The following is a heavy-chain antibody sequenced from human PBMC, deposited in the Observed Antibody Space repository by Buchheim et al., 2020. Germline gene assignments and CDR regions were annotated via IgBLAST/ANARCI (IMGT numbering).Heavy chain of an antibody. J-gene: IGHJ3*02. CDR3: AREEVDCSGPTCYNAFDI. CDR1: GFTLSSYS. Sequence: QVQLVESGGGVVQPGRSLRLSCAASGFTLSSYSMHWVRQAPGKGLEWVSVIWRNENLKSHADSVKGRFTVSRDDSSNTLFLQMDSLGVADTAVYFCAREEVDCSGPTCYNAFDIWGRGT. V-gene: IGHV3-33*01. D-gene: IGHD2-2*02. CDR2: IWRNENLK.